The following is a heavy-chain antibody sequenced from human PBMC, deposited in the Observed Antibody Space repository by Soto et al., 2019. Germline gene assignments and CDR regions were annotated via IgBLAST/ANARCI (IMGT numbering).Heavy chain of an antibody. CDR3: ARRRSTSAIGAEYLYL. V-gene: IGHV1-2*02. Sequence: GASVKVSCKASGYTFTGYYIHWVRQAPGQGLEWMGYINPNSGGTKYAPRFQGRVTMTSDTSIRTAYMDLSNLRSDDTAVYYCARRRSTSAIGAEYLYLWGQGTPVTVSS. CDR2: INPNSGGT. CDR1: GYTFTGYY. D-gene: IGHD2-2*01. J-gene: IGHJ1*01.